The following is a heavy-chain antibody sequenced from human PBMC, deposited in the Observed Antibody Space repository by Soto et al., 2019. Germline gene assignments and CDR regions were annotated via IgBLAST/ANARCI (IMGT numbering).Heavy chain of an antibody. V-gene: IGHV3-11*01. CDR1: GFTFSDYY. D-gene: IGHD5-12*01. CDR3: ARDSWGVRGYANWYFDL. J-gene: IGHJ2*01. CDR2: IISSGSTI. Sequence: PGGSLRLSCAASGFTFSDYYMSWIRQAPGKGLEWFSYIISSGSTIYYADSVKGRFTISRDNAKNSLYLQMNSLRAEDTAVYYCARDSWGVRGYANWYFDLWGRGTLVTVSS.